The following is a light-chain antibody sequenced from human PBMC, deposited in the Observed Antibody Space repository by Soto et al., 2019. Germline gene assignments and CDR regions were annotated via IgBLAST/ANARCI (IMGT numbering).Light chain of an antibody. CDR2: DVS. V-gene: IGLV2-14*01. Sequence: QSALTQPASVSGSPGQSITISCTGTSSDVGGYNYVSWYQQHPGKAPKHMIYDVSNRPSGVSNRFSGSKSGNTASLTISWLQAEDEADYYCSSYTSSSFYVFGTGTKVTVL. J-gene: IGLJ1*01. CDR1: SSDVGGYNY. CDR3: SSYTSSSFYV.